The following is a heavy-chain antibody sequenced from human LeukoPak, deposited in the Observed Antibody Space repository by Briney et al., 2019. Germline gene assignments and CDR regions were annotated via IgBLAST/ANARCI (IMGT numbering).Heavy chain of an antibody. D-gene: IGHD2-21*02. CDR3: VVVTTIGV. V-gene: IGHV3-21*01. CDR1: GFTFSTYA. Sequence: GGSLRLSCAASGFTFSTYAMNWVRQAPGKGLEWVSSISSSSSYIYYADSVKGRFTISRDNAKNSLYLQMNSLRAEDTAVYYCVVVTTIGVWGQGTLVTVSS. CDR2: ISSSSSYI. J-gene: IGHJ4*02.